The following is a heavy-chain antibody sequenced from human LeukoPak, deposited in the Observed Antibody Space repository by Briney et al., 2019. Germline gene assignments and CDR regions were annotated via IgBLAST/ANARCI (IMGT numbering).Heavy chain of an antibody. Sequence: PGRSLRLSCAASGFTFSSYGMHWVRQAPGKGLEWAAVIWYDGSNKYYADSVKGRFTTSRDNSKNTLYLQMNSLRAEDTAVYYCAKPAWAIVVVTHIDYWGQGTLVTVSS. CDR3: AKPAWAIVVVTHIDY. CDR2: IWYDGSNK. D-gene: IGHD2-21*02. J-gene: IGHJ4*02. V-gene: IGHV3-33*06. CDR1: GFTFSSYG.